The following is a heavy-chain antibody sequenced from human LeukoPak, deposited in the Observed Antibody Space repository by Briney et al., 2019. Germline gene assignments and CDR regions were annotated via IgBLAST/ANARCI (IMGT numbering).Heavy chain of an antibody. D-gene: IGHD6-13*01. CDR1: GFTFSSYG. V-gene: IGHV3-30*02. Sequence: GGSLRLSCAASGFTFSSYGMHWVRQSPGKGLEWVAFIRYDGSNKYYADSMKGRFTISRDNSKNTLYLQMNSLRAEDTAVYYCAKDSSSRWYTDYWGQGTLVTVSS. CDR3: AKDSSSRWYTDY. J-gene: IGHJ4*02. CDR2: IRYDGSNK.